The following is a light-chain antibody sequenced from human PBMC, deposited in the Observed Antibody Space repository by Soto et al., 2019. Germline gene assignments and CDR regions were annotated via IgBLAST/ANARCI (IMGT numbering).Light chain of an antibody. J-gene: IGKJ1*01. CDR3: QQYNNWPPWT. Sequence: EIVMTQSPATLSVSPGERATLSCRASQSVSSNLAWYQQKPGQAPRLLIYGASTRATGIPARFSGSGSGTELTLTISSLQSEDFAVYYCQQYNNWPPWTFSQGTKVDIK. CDR1: QSVSSN. V-gene: IGKV3-15*01. CDR2: GAS.